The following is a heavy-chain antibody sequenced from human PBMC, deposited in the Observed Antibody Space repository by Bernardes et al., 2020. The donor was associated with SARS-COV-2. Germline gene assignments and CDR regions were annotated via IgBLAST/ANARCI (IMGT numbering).Heavy chain of an antibody. CDR3: AKTYRGSSYADAFHI. V-gene: IGHV3-9*01. Sequence: GGSLSLSCAASGFTFDDHAMHWVRQAPGKGLAWVSGISWNSGSLGYADSVKGRFTTSRDNAKNSLYLQMNSLRPEDTAFYYCAKTYRGSSYADAFHIWGQGTMVTGSS. CDR2: ISWNSGSL. D-gene: IGHD1-26*01. CDR1: GFTFDDHA. J-gene: IGHJ3*02.